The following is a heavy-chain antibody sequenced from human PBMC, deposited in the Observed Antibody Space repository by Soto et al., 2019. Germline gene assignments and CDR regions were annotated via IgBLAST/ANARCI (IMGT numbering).Heavy chain of an antibody. V-gene: IGHV4-38-2*02. CDR2: IYHNGRT. CDR3: ARDIGSYAYAEGY. J-gene: IGHJ4*02. Sequence: SETLSLTCAVSGYSISSGYYWGWVRQPPGQGPEWIGTIYHNGRTYYNPSLNSRATMSVETSKNQFSLKLTSVTAADTAVYYCARDIGSYAYAEGYWGQGIQVTVSS. D-gene: IGHD2-2*01. CDR1: GYSISSGYY.